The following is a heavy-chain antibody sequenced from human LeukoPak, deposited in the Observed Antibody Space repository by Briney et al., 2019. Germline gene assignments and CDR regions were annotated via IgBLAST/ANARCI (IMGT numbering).Heavy chain of an antibody. J-gene: IGHJ3*02. V-gene: IGHV4-39*01. CDR1: GGSISSSSYY. D-gene: IGHD1-26*01. CDR2: IYYSGST. CDR3: ARPGAMYAFDI. Sequence: SETLSLTCTVSGGSISSSSYYWGWIRQPPGKGLEWIGSIYYSGSTYYNPSLKSRVTISVDTSKNQFSLKLSSVTAADTAVYYCARPGAMYAFDIWGQGTMVTVSS.